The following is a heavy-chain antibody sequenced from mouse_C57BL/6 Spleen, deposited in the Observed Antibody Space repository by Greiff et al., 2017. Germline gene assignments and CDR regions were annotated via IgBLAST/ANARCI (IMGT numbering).Heavy chain of an antibody. D-gene: IGHD1-1*01. CDR1: GYTFPSYW. CDR2: INPSNGGT. J-gene: IGHJ1*03. Sequence: QVQLQQPGTELVKPGASVKLSCKASGYTFPSYWMHWVKQRPGQGLEWIGNINPSNGGTNYNEKFKSKATLTVDKSSSTAYMQLSSLTSEDSAVYYCAIITTVGDWYFDVWGTGTTVTVSS. V-gene: IGHV1-53*01. CDR3: AIITTVGDWYFDV.